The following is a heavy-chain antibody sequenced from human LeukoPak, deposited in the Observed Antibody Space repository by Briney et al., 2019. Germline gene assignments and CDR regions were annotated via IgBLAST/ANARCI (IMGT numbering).Heavy chain of an antibody. CDR3: ASAASGGVWYLDL. J-gene: IGHJ2*01. Sequence: SETLSLTCTVSGGSVSSYFWNWIRQPPGKGLEWIGYIHHSGTTNYNPSLKSRVTISLDTSKNQFSLKLSSVTAADTAVYYCASAASGGVWYLDLWGRGTLVTVSS. V-gene: IGHV4-59*08. CDR1: GGSVSSYF. D-gene: IGHD3-16*01. CDR2: IHHSGTT.